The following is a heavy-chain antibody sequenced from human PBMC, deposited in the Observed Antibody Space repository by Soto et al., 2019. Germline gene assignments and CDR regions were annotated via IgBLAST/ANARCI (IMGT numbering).Heavy chain of an antibody. Sequence: QVQLVQSGAEVKKPGASMKVSCKASGYIFANHYIHWVRQAPGQGLEWMGIFNPSGGSTNYLQKFQGRGTMTRDTSTSTVYMELSSLRSEDTAVYFCARADYYDGSGFYYDYWGQGALLTVSS. J-gene: IGHJ4*02. V-gene: IGHV1-46*01. D-gene: IGHD3-22*01. CDR3: ARADYYDGSGFYYDY. CDR1: GYIFANHY. CDR2: FNPSGGST.